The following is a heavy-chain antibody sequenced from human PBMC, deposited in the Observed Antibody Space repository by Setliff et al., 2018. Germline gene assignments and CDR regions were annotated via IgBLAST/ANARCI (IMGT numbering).Heavy chain of an antibody. CDR1: GGSFTTYY. Sequence: PSETLSLTCTVSGGSFTTYYWSWIRQSPGKGLEWIGFVHFGGDTNYNPSLKSRVTISGDTSKNQFSLKLSSVTAADTAVYYCARARYCSGGRCYWTWLDSWAQGTLVTVSS. CDR3: ARARYCSGGRCYWTWLDS. J-gene: IGHJ5*01. CDR2: VHFGGDT. V-gene: IGHV4-59*08. D-gene: IGHD2-15*01.